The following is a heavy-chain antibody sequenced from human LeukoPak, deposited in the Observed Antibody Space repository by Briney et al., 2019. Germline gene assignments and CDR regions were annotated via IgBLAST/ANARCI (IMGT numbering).Heavy chain of an antibody. J-gene: IGHJ4*02. Sequence: SETLSLTCTVSGGSISSYYWSWIRQPPGKGLEWIGYIYYSGSTNYNPSLKSRVTISVDTSKNQFSLKLSSVTAADTAVCYCARGVVAVAGPGSYYFDYWGQGTLVTVSS. CDR1: GGSISSYY. V-gene: IGHV4-59*01. CDR3: ARGVVAVAGPGSYYFDY. D-gene: IGHD6-19*01. CDR2: IYYSGST.